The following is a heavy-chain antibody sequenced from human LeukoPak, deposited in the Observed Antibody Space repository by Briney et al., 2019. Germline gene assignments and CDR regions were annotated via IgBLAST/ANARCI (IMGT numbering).Heavy chain of an antibody. J-gene: IGHJ4*02. CDR2: ISYDGSNK. D-gene: IGHD4-23*01. Sequence: PGRSLRLSCAASGFTFSNYGMHWVRQAPGKGLEWVAVISYDGSNKYYADSVKGRFTISRDNSKNTLYLQMNSLRAEDTAVYYCAKDTRRAVAEVGYWGQGTLATVSS. V-gene: IGHV3-30*18. CDR1: GFTFSNYG. CDR3: AKDTRRAVAEVGY.